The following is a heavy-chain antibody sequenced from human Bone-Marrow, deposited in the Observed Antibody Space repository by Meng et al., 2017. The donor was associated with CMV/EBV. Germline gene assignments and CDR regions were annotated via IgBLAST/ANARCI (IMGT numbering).Heavy chain of an antibody. D-gene: IGHD2-2*02. CDR3: ARGYTGRFDALDI. CDR1: GFTFSSYG. V-gene: IGHV3-20*04. J-gene: IGHJ3*02. CDR2: INWNGGST. Sequence: GESLKISCAASGFTFSSYGMHWVRLAPGKGLEWVSGINWNGGSTDYADFVKGRFTISRDSARNSLYLQMNSLRAEDTALYYCARGYTGRFDALDICGQGTMVTVSS.